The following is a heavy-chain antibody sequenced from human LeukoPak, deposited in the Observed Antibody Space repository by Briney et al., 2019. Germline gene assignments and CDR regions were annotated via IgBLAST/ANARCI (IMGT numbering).Heavy chain of an antibody. Sequence: PGGSLRLSCAASGFTFSSYAMTWVRQAPGKGLEWVSTISGGGSTYYADSVKGRFTISRDNSKNTLYLQVNNLRAEDTAVYYCANSERSNWNYYFDYWGQGTLVTVSS. J-gene: IGHJ4*02. CDR2: ISGGGST. CDR1: GFTFSSYA. D-gene: IGHD1-1*01. CDR3: ANSERSNWNYYFDY. V-gene: IGHV3-23*01.